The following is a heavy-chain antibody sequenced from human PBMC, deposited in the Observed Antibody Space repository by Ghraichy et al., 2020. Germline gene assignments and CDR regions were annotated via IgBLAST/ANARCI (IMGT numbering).Heavy chain of an antibody. CDR3: ARDQLGKYYYGMDV. J-gene: IGHJ6*02. CDR1: GFTFSSYS. D-gene: IGHD7-27*01. V-gene: IGHV3-48*02. CDR2: ISSSSSTI. Sequence: GSLRLSCAASGFTFSSYSMNWVRQAPGKGLEWVSYISSSSSTIYYADSVKGRFTISRDNAKNSLYLQMNSLRDEDTAVYYCARDQLGKYYYGMDVWGQGTTVTVSS.